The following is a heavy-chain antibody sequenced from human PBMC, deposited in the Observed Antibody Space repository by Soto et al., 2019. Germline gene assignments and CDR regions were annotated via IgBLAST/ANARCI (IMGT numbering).Heavy chain of an antibody. CDR2: ISRSSTVI. J-gene: IGHJ6*01. D-gene: IGHD3-10*01. CDR1: GFTFSLYS. CDR3: ERAVTWGLDV. Sequence: EVQLVESGGGLVQPGGSLRLSCAASGFTFSLYSMSWVRQAPGKGLEWVSYISRSSTVIHYADSVKGRFTISRYDGTNSMHLQMNSMRDGDTAVYYCERAVTWGLDVWGQGTTVSISS. V-gene: IGHV3-48*02.